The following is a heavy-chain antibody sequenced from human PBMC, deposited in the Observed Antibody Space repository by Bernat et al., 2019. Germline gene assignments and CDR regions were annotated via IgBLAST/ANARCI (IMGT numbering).Heavy chain of an antibody. Sequence: QVVESGGGLVQPGGSLRLTCEAAGFTVTNNHMAWVRQAPAKGLEWVSGIDGGGTTHYANFVKGRFTISRDNSRNMLSLQMNSLRADDTALYYCMGYGGPSVWGQGTQVIVSS. CDR3: MGYGGPSV. D-gene: IGHD5-12*01. J-gene: IGHJ4*02. CDR1: GFTVTNNH. CDR2: IDGGGTT. V-gene: IGHV3-66*01.